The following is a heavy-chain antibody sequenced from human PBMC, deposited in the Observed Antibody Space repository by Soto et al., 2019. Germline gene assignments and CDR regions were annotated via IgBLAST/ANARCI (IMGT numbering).Heavy chain of an antibody. V-gene: IGHV4-4*02. D-gene: IGHD2-2*01. CDR1: GGSISSSNW. CDR2: IYHSGST. Sequence: QVQLQESGPGLVKPSGTLSLTCAVSGGSISSSNWWSWVRQPPGKGLEWIGEIYHSGSTNYNPSLKSRVTISADKSKNQCSLKLSSVTAADTAVYYCARVVGGYYYGMDVWGQGTTVTVSS. J-gene: IGHJ6*02. CDR3: ARVVGGYYYGMDV.